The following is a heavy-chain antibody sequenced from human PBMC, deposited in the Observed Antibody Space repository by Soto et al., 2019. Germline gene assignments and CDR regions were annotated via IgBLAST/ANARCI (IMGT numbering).Heavy chain of an antibody. J-gene: IGHJ4*02. V-gene: IGHV3-30*18. CDR2: ISYDGSNK. D-gene: IGHD6-19*01. CDR1: GFTFSSYG. CDR3: AKDASRTSGWYYFDY. Sequence: LRLSCAASGFTFSSYGMHWVRQAPGKGLEWVAVISYDGSNKYYADSVKGRFTISRDNSKNTLYLQMNSLRAEDTAVYYCAKDASRTSGWYYFDYWGQGALVTVSS.